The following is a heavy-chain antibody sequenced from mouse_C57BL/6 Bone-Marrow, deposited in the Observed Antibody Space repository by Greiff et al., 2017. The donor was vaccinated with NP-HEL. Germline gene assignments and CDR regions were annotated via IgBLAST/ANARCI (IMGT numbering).Heavy chain of an antibody. CDR1: GYSITSGYY. V-gene: IGHV3-6*01. CDR3: ARDAY. CDR2: ISYDGSN. J-gene: IGHJ3*01. Sequence: EVQRVESGPGLVKPSQSLSLTCSVTGYSITSGYYWNWIRQFPGNKLEWMGYISYDGSNNYNPSLKNRISITCDTSKNQFFLKLNSVTTEDTATYYCARDAYWGQGTLVTVSA.